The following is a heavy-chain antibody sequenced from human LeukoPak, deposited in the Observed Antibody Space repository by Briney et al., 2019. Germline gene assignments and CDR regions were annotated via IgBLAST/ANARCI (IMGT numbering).Heavy chain of an antibody. Sequence: GGSLRLSCAASGFTFSSYSMNWVRQAPGKGLEWVSHISSTSSNIFYADSVKGRFTISRDNSKNTVYLQMNSLSAEDTAVYFCATVKGCSGGTCYSSFFDSWGQGTLVTVSS. CDR3: ATVKGCSGGTCYSSFFDS. CDR2: ISSTSSNI. V-gene: IGHV3-48*01. D-gene: IGHD2-15*01. J-gene: IGHJ4*02. CDR1: GFTFSSYS.